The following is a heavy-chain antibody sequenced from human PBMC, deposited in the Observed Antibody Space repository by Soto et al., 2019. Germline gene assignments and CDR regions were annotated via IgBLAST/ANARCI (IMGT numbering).Heavy chain of an antibody. D-gene: IGHD3-10*01. V-gene: IGHV4-30-4*01. CDR3: ARAARRDRRPGTVTRYYFDY. CDR2: IYYSGST. J-gene: IGHJ4*02. Sequence: SETLSLTCTVSGGSISSDDYYWSWIRQPPGKGLEWIGYIYYSGSTYSNPSFKSRLTISVDTSKNQFSLNLSSVTAADTATYFCARAARRDRRPGTVTRYYFDYWGQGTLVTVSS. CDR1: GGSISSDDYY.